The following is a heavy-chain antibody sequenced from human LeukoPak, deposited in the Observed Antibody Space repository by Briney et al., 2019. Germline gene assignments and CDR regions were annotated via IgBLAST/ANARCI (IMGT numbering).Heavy chain of an antibody. CDR1: GFTFSSYA. D-gene: IGHD6-13*01. CDR3: AKGGSSMAAAGSGY. Sequence: GGSLRLSCAASGFTFSSYAMSWVRQAPGKGLEWVSATSGSGHSTYYADSVTGRFTISRDNSKNTLYLQMNSLRAEDTALYYCAKGGSSMAAAGSGYWGQGTLVTVSS. J-gene: IGHJ4*02. CDR2: TSGSGHST. V-gene: IGHV3-23*01.